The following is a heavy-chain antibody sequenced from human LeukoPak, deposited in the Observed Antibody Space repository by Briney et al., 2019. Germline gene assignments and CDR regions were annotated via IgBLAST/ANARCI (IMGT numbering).Heavy chain of an antibody. D-gene: IGHD3-22*01. J-gene: IGHJ4*02. CDR3: ARVLHKRNYDSSVYYGY. CDR1: GFTFSSYS. Sequence: TGGSLRLSCAASGFTFSSYSMNWVRQAPGKGLEWVSYISSSSSTIYYADSVKGRFTISRDNAKNSLYLQMNSLRAEDTAVYYCARVLHKRNYDSSVYYGYRGQGTLVTVSS. CDR2: ISSSSSTI. V-gene: IGHV3-48*01.